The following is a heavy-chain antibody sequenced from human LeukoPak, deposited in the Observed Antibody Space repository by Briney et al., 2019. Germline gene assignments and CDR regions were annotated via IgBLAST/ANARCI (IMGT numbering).Heavy chain of an antibody. V-gene: IGHV4-39*01. D-gene: IGHD6-19*01. CDR2: IYYSGST. CDR3: ARVGGQSIAVEYFQH. J-gene: IGHJ1*01. CDR1: GGSIITRSYY. Sequence: SETLSLTCTVSGGSIITRSYYWGWLRQPPGKGLEWIGSIYYSGSTYYNPSLKSRVTISVDTSKNQFSLKLSSVTAADTAVYYCARVGGQSIAVEYFQHWGQGTLVTVSS.